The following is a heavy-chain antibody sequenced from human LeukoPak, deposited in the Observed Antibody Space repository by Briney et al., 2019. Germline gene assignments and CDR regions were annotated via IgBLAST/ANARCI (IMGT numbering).Heavy chain of an antibody. D-gene: IGHD2-2*01. CDR3: ARERTYCSSTSCSTHYYYGMDV. V-gene: IGHV3-33*01. CDR2: IWYDGSNK. Sequence: PGRSLRLSCAASGLTFSSYGMHWVRQAPGKGLEWVAVIWYDGSNKYYADSVKGRFTISRDNSKNTLYLQMNSLRAEDTAVYYCARERTYCSSTSCSTHYYYGMDVWGQGTTVTVSS. J-gene: IGHJ6*02. CDR1: GLTFSSYG.